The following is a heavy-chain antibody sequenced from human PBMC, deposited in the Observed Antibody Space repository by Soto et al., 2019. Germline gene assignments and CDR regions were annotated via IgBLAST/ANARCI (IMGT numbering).Heavy chain of an antibody. D-gene: IGHD6-13*01. J-gene: IGHJ6*02. Sequence: QVQLVESGGGVVQPGRSLRLSCAASGFTFSSYGMHWVRQAPGKGLEWVAVISYDGSNKYYADSVKGRFTISRDNSKNPLYLQMNSLRAEDTAVYYCAKDRLSSSWSTVYYYYYGMDVWGQGTTVTVSS. V-gene: IGHV3-30*18. CDR1: GFTFSSYG. CDR3: AKDRLSSSWSTVYYYYYGMDV. CDR2: ISYDGSNK.